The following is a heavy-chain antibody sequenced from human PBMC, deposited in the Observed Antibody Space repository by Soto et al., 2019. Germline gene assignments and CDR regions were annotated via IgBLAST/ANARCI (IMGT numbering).Heavy chain of an antibody. V-gene: IGHV4-30-2*01. J-gene: IGHJ5*02. CDR3: ARGVLA. Sequence: SETLSLTCSVSGGSVNSGGYSWSWIRQPPGKGLEWIGFISPSGRPAYNPSLKGRVTISVDRSNNQISLELSSVTAADTAVYYCARGVLAWGPGTMVTVSS. CDR2: ISPSGRP. D-gene: IGHD2-8*01. CDR1: GGSVNSGGYS.